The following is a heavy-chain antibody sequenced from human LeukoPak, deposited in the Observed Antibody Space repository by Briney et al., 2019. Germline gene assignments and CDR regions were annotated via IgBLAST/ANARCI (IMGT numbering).Heavy chain of an antibody. CDR1: GYTFTSYG. CDR3: ARGQRDLHEVIDRGFDP. V-gene: IGHV1-18*01. CDR2: ISAYNGNT. D-gene: IGHD3-16*02. J-gene: IGHJ5*02. Sequence: ASVKVSCKASGYTFTSYGISWVRQAPGQGLEWMGWISAYNGNTNYAQKLQGRVTMTTDTSTSTAYMELRSLRSDDTAVYYCARGQRDLHEVIDRGFDPWGQGTLVTVSS.